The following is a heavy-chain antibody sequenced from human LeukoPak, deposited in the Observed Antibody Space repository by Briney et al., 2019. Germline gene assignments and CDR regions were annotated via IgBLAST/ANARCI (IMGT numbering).Heavy chain of an antibody. CDR1: GGSFSGHY. J-gene: IGHJ4*02. CDR3: ARAPRVYCSSTSCYITGRFDY. D-gene: IGHD2-2*02. CDR2: INHSGST. Sequence: SETLSLTCAVYGGSFSGHYWSWIRQPPGKGLEWIGEINHSGSTNYNPSLKSRVTISVDTSKNQFSLKLSSVTAADTAVYYCARAPRVYCSSTSCYITGRFDYWGQGTLVTVSS. V-gene: IGHV4-34*01.